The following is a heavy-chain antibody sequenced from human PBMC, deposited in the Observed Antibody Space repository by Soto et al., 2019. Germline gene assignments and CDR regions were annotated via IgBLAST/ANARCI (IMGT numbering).Heavy chain of an antibody. CDR2: TWYDGSNK. CDR1: GFTFRSYG. D-gene: IGHD3-10*01. V-gene: IGHV3-33*01. CDR3: ARDYASGTSFMDV. Sequence: PGGSLRLSCAASGFTFRSYGMHWVRRAPGKGLEGVASTWYDGSNKYYADSVKGRFTISRDNSKNTLCLQMNSLRAEDMALYYCARDYASGTSFMDVWGQGTTVTVSS. J-gene: IGHJ6*02.